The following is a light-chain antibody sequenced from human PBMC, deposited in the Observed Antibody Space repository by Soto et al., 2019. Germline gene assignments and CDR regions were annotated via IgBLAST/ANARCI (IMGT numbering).Light chain of an antibody. CDR3: QQSYSTPRT. J-gene: IGKJ1*01. V-gene: IGKV1-39*01. CDR2: AAS. CDR1: QSISSY. Sequence: DIQTNPSPSSPSASVGDRVTITCPASQSISSYLNWYQQKPGKAPKLLIYAASSLQSGVPSRFSGSGSGTDFTLTIGTLQTEDLATYYCQQSYSTPRTVGQGTKGDIK.